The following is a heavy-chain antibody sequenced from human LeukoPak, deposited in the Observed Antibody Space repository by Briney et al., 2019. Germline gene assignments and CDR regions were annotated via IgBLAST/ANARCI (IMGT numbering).Heavy chain of an antibody. J-gene: IGHJ6*02. CDR2: TYYRSKWYN. D-gene: IGHD3-22*01. Sequence: SQTLPLTCAISGDSVSSNSAAWNWIRQSPSRGLEWLGRTYYRSKWYNDYAVSVKSRITINPDTSKNQFSLQLNSVTPEDTAVYYCARDPFPYYYDSSGPYGMDVWGQGTTVTVSS. CDR3: ARDPFPYYYDSSGPYGMDV. CDR1: GDSVSSNSAA. V-gene: IGHV6-1*01.